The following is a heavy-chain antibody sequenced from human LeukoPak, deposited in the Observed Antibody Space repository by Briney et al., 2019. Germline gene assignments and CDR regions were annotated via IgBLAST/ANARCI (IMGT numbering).Heavy chain of an antibody. J-gene: IGHJ4*02. CDR1: GFTFSSYA. CDR2: ISGSGGST. CDR3: AKLSEPDYYDSSGYFDY. D-gene: IGHD3-22*01. V-gene: IGHV3-23*01. Sequence: QPGGSLRLSCAASGFTFSSYAMSWVRQAPGKGLEWVSAISGSGGSTYYADSVKGRFTISRDNSKNTLYLQMNSLRAEDTTVYYCAKLSEPDYYDSSGYFDYWGQGTLVTVSS.